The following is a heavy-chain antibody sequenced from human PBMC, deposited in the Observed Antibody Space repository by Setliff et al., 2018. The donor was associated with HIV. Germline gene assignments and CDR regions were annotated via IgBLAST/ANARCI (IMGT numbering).Heavy chain of an antibody. J-gene: IGHJ6*03. CDR2: IYYSGST. Sequence: LSLTCTVSGGSISSSSYYWGWIRQPPGKGLEWIGSIYYSGSTHDNPSLKSRVTISVDTSKNQFSLKLSSVTAADTAVYYCARARSSTIFGVDYYMDVWGKGTTVTVSS. CDR1: GGSISSSSYY. V-gene: IGHV4-39*01. D-gene: IGHD3-3*01. CDR3: ARARSSTIFGVDYYMDV.